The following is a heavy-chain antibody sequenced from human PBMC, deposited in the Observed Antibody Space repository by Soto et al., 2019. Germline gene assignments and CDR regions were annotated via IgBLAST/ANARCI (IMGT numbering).Heavy chain of an antibody. Sequence: PSETLSLTCAVSGDSISGSHWWSCVRPPPGKGLEFIGETHHVRGTNYNPSLRGRVTLSLDTSKNQLSLILYSVTAADTAVYYCARERNYDSSGYSYYYGMDVWGQGTTVTVSS. J-gene: IGHJ6*02. CDR2: THHVRGT. CDR1: GDSISGSHW. V-gene: IGHV4-4*02. D-gene: IGHD3-22*01. CDR3: ARERNYDSSGYSYYYGMDV.